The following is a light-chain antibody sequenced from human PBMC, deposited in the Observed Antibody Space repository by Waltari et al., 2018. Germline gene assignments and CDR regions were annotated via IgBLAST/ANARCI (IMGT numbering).Light chain of an antibody. Sequence: DIQMTQSPSTLSASVGDRVTITCRASQSISTWLAWYQQKPGKAPKLLIYKASTLESGVPSRVSGSGSGTEFTLTISSLQPDDFATYYCQQYSFYPLAFGGGTKVESK. CDR1: QSISTW. J-gene: IGKJ4*01. V-gene: IGKV1-5*03. CDR2: KAS. CDR3: QQYSFYPLA.